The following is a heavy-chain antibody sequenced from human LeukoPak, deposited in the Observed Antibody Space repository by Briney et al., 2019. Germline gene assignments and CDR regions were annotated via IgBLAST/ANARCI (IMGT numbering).Heavy chain of an antibody. V-gene: IGHV3-64*04. CDR3: AKGIYCTSTNCYTPSDH. D-gene: IGHD2-2*02. J-gene: IGHJ4*02. CDR2: ISSNGGST. Sequence: GGSLRLSCSASGFTFSGHAMHWVRQAPGKGLEYVSAISSNGGSTYYADSVQGRFTFSRDNSRNTLYLQMNSLRAEGTAIYYCAKGIYCTSTNCYTPSDHWGQGTLVTVSS. CDR1: GFTFSGHA.